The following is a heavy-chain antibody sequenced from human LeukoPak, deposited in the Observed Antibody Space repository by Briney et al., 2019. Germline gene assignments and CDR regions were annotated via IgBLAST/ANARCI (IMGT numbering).Heavy chain of an antibody. CDR2: IYSGGST. Sequence: GGSLRLSCAASGFTVSSNYMNWVRQAPGKGLEWVSVIYSGGSTHYSDSVKGRFTISRDNSKNTLYLQMNSLRAEDTAVYYCARRAGAYSHPYDYWGQGTLVTVSS. CDR3: ARRAGAYSHPYDY. D-gene: IGHD4/OR15-4a*01. J-gene: IGHJ4*02. CDR1: GFTVSSNY. V-gene: IGHV3-53*01.